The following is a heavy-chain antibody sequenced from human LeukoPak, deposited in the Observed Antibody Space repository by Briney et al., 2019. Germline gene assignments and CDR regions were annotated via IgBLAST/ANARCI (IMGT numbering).Heavy chain of an antibody. CDR1: GFTFSSYW. V-gene: IGHV3-7*04. Sequence: SRGSLRPSCAVSGFTFSSYWMSWVSQAPGKGLEWVAKINQYGTEKYYVDSVKGRFTISRDNAKNSLYLQMNSLRADDTAVYYCAREVREVPHWGQGTLVTVSS. D-gene: IGHD2-2*01. CDR3: AREVREVPH. J-gene: IGHJ4*02. CDR2: INQYGTEK.